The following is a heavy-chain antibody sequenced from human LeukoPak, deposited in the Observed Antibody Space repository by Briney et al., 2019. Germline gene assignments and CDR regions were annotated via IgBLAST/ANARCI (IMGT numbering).Heavy chain of an antibody. Sequence: ASVKVSCKASGYTFTSYYMHWVRQAPGQGLEWMGIINPSGGSTSYAQKFQGRVTMTRDTSMSTVYMELSSLRSEDTAVYYCARDPHGDYYFDYWGQGTLVTVSS. D-gene: IGHD4-17*01. CDR3: ARDPHGDYYFDY. CDR2: INPSGGST. V-gene: IGHV1-46*01. J-gene: IGHJ4*02. CDR1: GYTFTSYY.